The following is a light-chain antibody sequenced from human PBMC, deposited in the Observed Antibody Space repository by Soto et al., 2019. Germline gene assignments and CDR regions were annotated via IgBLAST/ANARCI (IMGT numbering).Light chain of an antibody. V-gene: IGKV3-20*01. CDR1: QSLRPTY. CDR2: GAS. Sequence: EVVLTQSPDTLSLSPGETATLSCRASQSLRPTYVAWYQQKPGQAPRLLIYGASFRATDIPNRFSGRGSGTDFTLSISRLEPEDFAVYYCQQYGNSHFTFGPGTKVDIK. CDR3: QQYGNSHFT. J-gene: IGKJ3*01.